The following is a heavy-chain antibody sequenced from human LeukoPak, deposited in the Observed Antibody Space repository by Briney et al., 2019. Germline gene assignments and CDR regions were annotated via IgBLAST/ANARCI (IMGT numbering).Heavy chain of an antibody. Sequence: ASVKVSCKASGYTFANFGITWVRQAPGQGLEWMGWINTKSGRTSSARKFQGRVTMTRDPSITTVYMDMAWLTSDDTAIYSCARADFIDAGPYLIGPWGQGTLVTVSS. CDR3: ARADFIDAGPYLIGP. D-gene: IGHD3-3*01. CDR2: INTKSGRT. V-gene: IGHV1-2*02. J-gene: IGHJ5*02. CDR1: GYTFANFG.